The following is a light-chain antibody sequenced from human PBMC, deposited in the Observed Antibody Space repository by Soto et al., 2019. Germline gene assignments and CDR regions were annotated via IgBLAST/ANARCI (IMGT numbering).Light chain of an antibody. V-gene: IGLV3-1*01. CDR3: QAWDSSTRNYV. J-gene: IGLJ1*01. Sequence: SYELTQPPSVSVSPGQTASITCSGDKLGDKYACWYQQKPGQSPVLVIYQDSKRPSGIPERFSGSNSGNTATLTISGTRAMDEADYYCQAWDSSTRNYVFGTGTKATVL. CDR2: QDS. CDR1: KLGDKY.